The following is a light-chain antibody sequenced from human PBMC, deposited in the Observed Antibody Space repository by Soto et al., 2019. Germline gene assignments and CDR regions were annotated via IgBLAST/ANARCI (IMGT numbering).Light chain of an antibody. CDR2: GAS. V-gene: IGKV3-15*01. CDR1: QSVRSN. J-gene: IGKJ4*01. Sequence: EIVMTQSPATLSVSPGERATLSCRASQSVRSNYLSWYQQKPGQAPRLLIYGASTRATGFPARFSGSGSGTEFTLTISSLPSEDFAVYYCHQYSSWPLTFGGGTKVEIK. CDR3: HQYSSWPLT.